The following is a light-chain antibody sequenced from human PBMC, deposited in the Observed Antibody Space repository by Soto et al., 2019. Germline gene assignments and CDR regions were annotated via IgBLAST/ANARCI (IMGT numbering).Light chain of an antibody. Sequence: DIQMTQSPSTLSASVGDRVAITCRASQSISTWLAWYQQKPGQAPKLLIYDASTLESGDPSRFSGSGSGTEFTLTISSLQPDDFASYYCQQYNGFSRTFGQGTKVELK. J-gene: IGKJ1*01. CDR2: DAS. CDR3: QQYNGFSRT. V-gene: IGKV1-5*01. CDR1: QSISTW.